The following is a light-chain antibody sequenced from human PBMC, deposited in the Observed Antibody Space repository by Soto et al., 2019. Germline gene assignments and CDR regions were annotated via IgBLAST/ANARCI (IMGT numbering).Light chain of an antibody. V-gene: IGKV3-11*01. CDR3: QQRSNWPPYT. Sequence: EIVLTQSPGTLSLSPGERATLSCRASQSVSDNYLAWYQQKPGRAPRLLIYDASNRATGIPARFSGSGSGTDFTLTISSLEPEDFAVYYCQQRSNWPPYTFGQGTRLEIK. J-gene: IGKJ5*01. CDR2: DAS. CDR1: QSVSDNY.